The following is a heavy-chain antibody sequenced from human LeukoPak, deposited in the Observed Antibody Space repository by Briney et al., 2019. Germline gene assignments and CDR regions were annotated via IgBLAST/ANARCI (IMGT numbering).Heavy chain of an antibody. Sequence: SETLSLTCTVSGGSISSYYRSWIRQPAGKGLEWIGRIYTSGSTNYNPSLKSRVTMSVDTSKNQFSLKLSSVTAADTAVYYCARDNCSGGSCYSKYYYYMDVWGKGTTVTISS. CDR1: GGSISSYY. J-gene: IGHJ6*03. D-gene: IGHD2-15*01. CDR2: IYTSGST. V-gene: IGHV4-4*07. CDR3: ARDNCSGGSCYSKYYYYMDV.